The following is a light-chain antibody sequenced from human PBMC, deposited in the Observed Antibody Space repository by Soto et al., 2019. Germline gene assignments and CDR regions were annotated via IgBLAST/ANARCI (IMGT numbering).Light chain of an antibody. CDR3: QSYDNSLSGPYV. J-gene: IGLJ1*01. Sequence: QSVLTQPPSVSGAPGQRVTISCTGSSSNIGAGYDVFWYQHLPGTAPRVLIYANNHRPSGVPDRFSGSVSATSASLAITGLQAEDEADYYCQSYDNSLSGPYVFGTGTKLTVL. CDR2: ANN. V-gene: IGLV1-40*01. CDR1: SSNIGAGYD.